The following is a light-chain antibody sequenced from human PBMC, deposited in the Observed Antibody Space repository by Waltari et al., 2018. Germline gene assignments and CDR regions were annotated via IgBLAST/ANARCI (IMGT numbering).Light chain of an antibody. CDR2: DAS. CDR1: QSVSNY. Sequence: EIVLTQSPATLSLSSGERATLSCRASQSVSNYLAWYQQKPGQAPRLLLYDASTRATGTPARFSGSGSGTDFSLTISSLEPEDFAVYYCQQRGNGLTFGGGTKVEIK. V-gene: IGKV3-11*01. CDR3: QQRGNGLT. J-gene: IGKJ4*01.